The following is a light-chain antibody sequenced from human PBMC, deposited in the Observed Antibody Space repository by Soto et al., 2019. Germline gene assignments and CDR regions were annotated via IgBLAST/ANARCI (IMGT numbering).Light chain of an antibody. CDR2: GAS. Sequence: EIVLTQSPGTLSVSPGERVTLSCRASESLSTFLAWYQQKPGQAPRLLIYGASTKATGIPARFSGSGSATDFTLTIRSLQSEDSAVYYCQSYNYWPFAFGQGTKLEI. V-gene: IGKV3-15*01. CDR3: QSYNYWPFA. J-gene: IGKJ2*01. CDR1: ESLSTF.